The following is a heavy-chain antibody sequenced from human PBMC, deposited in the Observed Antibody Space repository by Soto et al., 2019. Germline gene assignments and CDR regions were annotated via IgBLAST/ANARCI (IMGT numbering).Heavy chain of an antibody. J-gene: IGHJ4*02. V-gene: IGHV3-30-3*01. CDR3: ARDPAYYDSSAQSGY. CDR1: GFSFSISP. CDR2: ISYDGTNK. D-gene: IGHD3-22*01. Sequence: GGSLRLSCAASGFSFSISPMHWVRQAPGKGPEWVALISYDGTNKFYADSVKGRFTISRDNSKSTLYLQVDSLRPEDTAVYYCARDPAYYDSSAQSGYWGQGTLVTVSS.